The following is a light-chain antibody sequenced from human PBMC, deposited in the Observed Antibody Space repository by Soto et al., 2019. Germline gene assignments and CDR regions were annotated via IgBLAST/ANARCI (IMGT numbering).Light chain of an antibody. CDR3: QQSYSTLIT. CDR2: AAS. Sequence: DIHMTQSPSSLSVSLGDRVTITCRASQSISSYLNWYQQKPGKAPELLIYAASSLQSGVPSRFSGSGSGTDFTLTISSLQPEDFATYYCQQSYSTLITFGQGTKVDIK. J-gene: IGKJ1*01. CDR1: QSISSY. V-gene: IGKV1-39*01.